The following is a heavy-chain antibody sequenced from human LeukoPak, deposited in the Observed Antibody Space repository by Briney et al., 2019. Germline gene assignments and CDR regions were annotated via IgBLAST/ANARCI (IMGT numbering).Heavy chain of an antibody. CDR1: GYTFTGYY. CDR2: INPNSGGT. J-gene: IGHJ5*02. Sequence: ASVKVSCKASGYTFTGYYMHWVRQAPGQGLEWMGWINPNSGGTNYAQKFQGRVTMTRDTSISTAYMELSGLRSDDTAVYYCARDPVVPAAEDRTGNWFDPWGQGTLVTVSS. CDR3: ARDPVVPAAEDRTGNWFDP. V-gene: IGHV1-2*02. D-gene: IGHD2-2*01.